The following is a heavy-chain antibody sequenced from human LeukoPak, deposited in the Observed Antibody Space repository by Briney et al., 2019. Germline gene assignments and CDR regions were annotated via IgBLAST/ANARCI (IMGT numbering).Heavy chain of an antibody. D-gene: IGHD3-10*01. Sequence: GASVKVSFKASGYTFTSYYMHWVRQAPGQGLEWMGIINPSGGSTSYAQKFQGRVTMTRDTSTSTVYMELSSLRSEDTAVYYCARETDYYGSGSLNWFDPWGQGTLVTVSS. J-gene: IGHJ5*02. CDR2: INPSGGST. CDR1: GYTFTSYY. V-gene: IGHV1-46*01. CDR3: ARETDYYGSGSLNWFDP.